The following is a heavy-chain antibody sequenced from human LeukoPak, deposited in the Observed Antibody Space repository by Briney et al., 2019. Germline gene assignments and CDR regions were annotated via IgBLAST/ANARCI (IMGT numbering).Heavy chain of an antibody. D-gene: IGHD3-3*01. CDR2: IYYSGNS. V-gene: IGHV4-59*01. J-gene: IGHJ4*02. CDR3: ARRGGYYDFDY. CDR1: GGSISGYY. Sequence: NPSETLSLTCTVSGGSISGYYWSWIRQSPGKGLEWIGYIYYSGNSNYNPSLKSRVTTSVDTSKTQFSLKLSSVSAADTAVYFCARRGGYYDFDYWGQGTLVTVSS.